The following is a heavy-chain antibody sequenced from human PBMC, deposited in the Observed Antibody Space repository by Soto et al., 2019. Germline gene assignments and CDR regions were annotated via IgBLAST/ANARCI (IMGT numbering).Heavy chain of an antibody. Sequence: QLQLQESGPGLVKPSETLSLTCTVSGGSISSSRYYWGWIRQPPGKGLEWIGSIYYSGSTYYNPSLKSRVTISVGTSKDQFSLKLSSVTAADTAVYYCARRGGVGATTYDYWGQGTLVTVSS. CDR2: IYYSGST. J-gene: IGHJ4*02. D-gene: IGHD1-26*01. CDR3: ARRGGVGATTYDY. CDR1: GGSISSSRYY. V-gene: IGHV4-39*01.